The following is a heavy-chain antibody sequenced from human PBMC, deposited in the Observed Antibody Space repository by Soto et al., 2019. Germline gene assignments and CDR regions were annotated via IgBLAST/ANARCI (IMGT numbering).Heavy chain of an antibody. D-gene: IGHD2-15*01. CDR1: GYTFTSYG. J-gene: IGHJ4*02. Sequence: SVKVSCKASGYTFTSYGTSWVRQAPGQGLEWMGWISAFYGKANYAQKFQGRVTITADESTSTAYMELSSLRSEDTAVYYCARYSPYYFDYWGQGTLVTVSS. CDR3: ARYSPYYFDY. V-gene: IGHV1-69*13. CDR2: ISAFYGKA.